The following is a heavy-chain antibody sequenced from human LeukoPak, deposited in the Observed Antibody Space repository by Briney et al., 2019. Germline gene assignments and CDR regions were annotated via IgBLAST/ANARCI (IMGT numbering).Heavy chain of an antibody. D-gene: IGHD3-10*01. CDR1: GFTFSSYE. Sequence: GGSLRLSCAASGFTFSSYEMNWVRQAPGKGLEWVSLITWDGGSTYYADSVKGRFTISRDNSKNSLYLQMNSLRTEDTALYYCAKGKNTGSYLSHVDYWGQGTLVTVSS. CDR3: AKGKNTGSYLSHVDY. J-gene: IGHJ4*02. CDR2: ITWDGGST. V-gene: IGHV3-43*01.